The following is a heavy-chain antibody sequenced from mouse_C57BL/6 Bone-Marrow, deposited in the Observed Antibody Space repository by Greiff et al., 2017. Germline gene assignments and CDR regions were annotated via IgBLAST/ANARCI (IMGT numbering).Heavy chain of an antibody. CDR1: GFSLTSYG. CDR2: IWSGGST. V-gene: IGHV2-2*01. Sequence: VQRVESGPGLVQPSQSLSITCTVSGFSLTSYGVHWVRQSPGKGLEWLGVIWSGGSTDYNAAFISRLSISKDNSKSQVFFKMNSLQADDTAIYYCAIHYDGYYGFAYWGQGTLVTVSA. D-gene: IGHD2-3*01. J-gene: IGHJ3*01. CDR3: AIHYDGYYGFAY.